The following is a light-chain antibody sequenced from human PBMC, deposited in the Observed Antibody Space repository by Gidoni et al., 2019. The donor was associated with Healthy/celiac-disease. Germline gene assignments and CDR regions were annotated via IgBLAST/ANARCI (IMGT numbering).Light chain of an antibody. CDR1: QSVSSN. Sequence: EIVMTQSPATLSVSPGERATLPCRVSQSVSSNLAWYQQKPDQTPRLLIYGAATSATGIPARCRCSGSWTEFTLTISSLLSEDFAVYYCQQYNNWPPWTFGQGTKVEIK. J-gene: IGKJ1*01. CDR3: QQYNNWPPWT. V-gene: IGKV3-15*01. CDR2: GAA.